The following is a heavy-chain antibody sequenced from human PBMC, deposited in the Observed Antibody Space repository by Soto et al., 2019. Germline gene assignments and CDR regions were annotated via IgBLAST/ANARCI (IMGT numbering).Heavy chain of an antibody. J-gene: IGHJ4*02. Sequence: SETLSLTCTVSGGSISSSSYYWGWIRQPPGKGLEWIGSIYYSGSTYYNPSLKSRVTISVDTSKNQFSLKLSSVTAADTAVYYCARWGMTTVTLGGLRYFDYWGQGTLVTVSS. CDR3: ARWGMTTVTLGGLRYFDY. V-gene: IGHV4-39*01. CDR1: GGSISSSSYY. CDR2: IYYSGST. D-gene: IGHD4-17*01.